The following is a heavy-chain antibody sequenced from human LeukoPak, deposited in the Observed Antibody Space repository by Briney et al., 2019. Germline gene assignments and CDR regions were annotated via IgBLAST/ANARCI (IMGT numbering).Heavy chain of an antibody. CDR2: INSDGSST. V-gene: IGHV3-74*01. Sequence: PGGSLRLSCAASGFTFSSYWMHWVRQAPGKGLVWVSRINSDGSSTSYADSVKGRFTISRDNAKNTLYLQMNSLRAEDTTVYYCARETVGSSWPYFDYWGQGTLVTVSS. CDR3: ARETVGSSWPYFDY. D-gene: IGHD6-13*01. J-gene: IGHJ4*02. CDR1: GFTFSSYW.